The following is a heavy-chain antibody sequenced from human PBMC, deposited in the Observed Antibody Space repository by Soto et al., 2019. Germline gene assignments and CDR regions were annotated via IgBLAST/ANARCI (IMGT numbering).Heavy chain of an antibody. D-gene: IGHD6-25*01. Sequence: QVQLVQSGAEVKKPGSSVKVSCQASGGTFNNFAFTWVRQAPGQGLEWLGGIMPVFHTTNIAQTFQDRITVTADDFTTTVYMEMTSLRYDDTAVYYCATATISPVSATRYPYGMDVWGQGTTVSVSS. CDR1: GGTFNNFA. J-gene: IGHJ6*02. CDR3: ATATISPVSATRYPYGMDV. CDR2: IMPVFHTT. V-gene: IGHV1-69*01.